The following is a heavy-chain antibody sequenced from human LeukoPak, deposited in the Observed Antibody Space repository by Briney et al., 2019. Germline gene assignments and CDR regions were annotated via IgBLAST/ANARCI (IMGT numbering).Heavy chain of an antibody. J-gene: IGHJ6*04. D-gene: IGHD3-9*01. CDR2: ISWNSGSI. Sequence: PGRFLRLSCVASGFTFDDFAMHWVRQAPGKGLEWVSGISWNSGSIGYADSVMGRFTISRDNAKNSLYLQMNSLRAEDTAVYYCARDGDVLRYFDWLLPSYYYYGMDVWGKGTTVTVSS. CDR1: GFTFDDFA. CDR3: ARDGDVLRYFDWLLPSYYYYGMDV. V-gene: IGHV3-9*01.